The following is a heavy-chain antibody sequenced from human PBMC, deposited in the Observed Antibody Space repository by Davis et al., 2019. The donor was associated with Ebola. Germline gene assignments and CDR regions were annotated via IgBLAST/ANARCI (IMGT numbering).Heavy chain of an antibody. D-gene: IGHD3-10*01. CDR2: ASVTGHI. J-gene: IGHJ4*02. CDR3: TRDSGLGGDYNDF. CDR1: GLSVNARY. Sequence: GGSLRLSCAATGLSVNARYMGWVRQAPGRGLEWVTTASVTGHIYYAESVKGRFIIPKDAAKNTLNLLMNNLRSEDTAIYFCTRDSGLGGDYNDFWGQGTHVTVTT. V-gene: IGHV3-53*05.